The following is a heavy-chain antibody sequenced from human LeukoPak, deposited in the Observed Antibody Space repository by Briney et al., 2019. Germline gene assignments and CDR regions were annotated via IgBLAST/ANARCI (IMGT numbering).Heavy chain of an antibody. CDR2: IISDGSSA. CDR1: GFTFGDYW. Sequence: GGSLRLSCAASGFTFGDYWMHWVRHAPGKGLVWVSRIISDGSSASYADSVKGRFTSSRDNVKNTLHLQMNSLRAEDTAVYYCARDSRYLPDYWGQGTLVTVSS. J-gene: IGHJ4*02. D-gene: IGHD1-14*01. V-gene: IGHV3-74*01. CDR3: ARDSRYLPDY.